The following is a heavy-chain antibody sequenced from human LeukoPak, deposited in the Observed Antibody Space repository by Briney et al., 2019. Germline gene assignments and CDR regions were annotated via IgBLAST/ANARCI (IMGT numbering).Heavy chain of an antibody. CDR1: GGSISSSSYY. V-gene: IGHV4-39*01. J-gene: IGHJ4*02. Sequence: PSETLSLTCTVSGGSISSSSYYWGWIRQPPGKGLEWIGTNSGSTYYNPSLQSQVTISVDTSKNQFSLRLSSVTAADTAVYYCARELQRRGTFDYWGQGTLVTVSS. CDR3: ARELQRRGTFDY. CDR2: NSGST. D-gene: IGHD1-26*01.